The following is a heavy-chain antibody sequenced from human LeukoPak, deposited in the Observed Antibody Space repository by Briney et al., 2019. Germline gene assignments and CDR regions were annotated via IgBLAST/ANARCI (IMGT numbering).Heavy chain of an antibody. CDR3: ARGRYDYGDYRCWFDP. D-gene: IGHD4-17*01. CDR1: GGSFSGYY. J-gene: IGHJ5*02. V-gene: IGHV4-34*01. CDR2: INHSGGT. Sequence: SETLSLTCAVYGGSFSGYYWSWIRQPPGKGLEWIGEINHSGGTNYNPSLKSRVTISVDTSKNQFSLKLSSVTAADTAVYYCARGRYDYGDYRCWFDPWGQGTLVTVSS.